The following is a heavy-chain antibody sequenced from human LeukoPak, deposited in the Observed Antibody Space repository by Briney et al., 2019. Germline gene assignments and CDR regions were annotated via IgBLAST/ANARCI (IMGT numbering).Heavy chain of an antibody. V-gene: IGHV3-23*01. J-gene: IGHJ3*02. D-gene: IGHD3-10*01. CDR3: AKRGGSGSYYFSAAFDI. Sequence: PGGSLRLSCAASGFTFSSYAMSWVRQAPGKGLEWVSATSGSGGSTYYADSVKGRFTISRDNSKNTLYLQMNSLRAEDTALYYCAKRGGSGSYYFSAAFDIWGQGTMVTVSS. CDR1: GFTFSSYA. CDR2: TSGSGGST.